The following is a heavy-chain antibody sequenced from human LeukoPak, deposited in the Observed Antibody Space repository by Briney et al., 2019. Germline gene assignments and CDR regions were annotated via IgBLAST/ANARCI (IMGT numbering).Heavy chain of an antibody. Sequence: PGGSLRLSCAASGFTVSSNYMSWVRQAPGKGLEWVSAISGGVGTTYYADSVKGRFTISRDNSKNTLYLQMNSLRAEDTALYYCAKEATPWGQGTLVTVSS. D-gene: IGHD5-12*01. V-gene: IGHV3-23*01. J-gene: IGHJ5*02. CDR1: GFTVSSNY. CDR2: ISGGVGTT. CDR3: AKEATP.